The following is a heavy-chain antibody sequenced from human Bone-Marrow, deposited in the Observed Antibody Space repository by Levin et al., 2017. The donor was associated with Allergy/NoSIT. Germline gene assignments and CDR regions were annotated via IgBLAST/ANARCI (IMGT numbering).Heavy chain of an antibody. D-gene: IGHD3-10*01. Sequence: ASGPTLVKPTQTLTLTCTFSGFSLSTSGVGVGWIRQPPGKALEWLALIYWDDDKRYSPSLKSRLTITKDTTKNQVVLTMTNMDPVDTGTYYGAHRARAPDGSGSYPYWGQGILVTVSS. CDR2: IYWDDDK. CDR3: AHRARAPDGSGSYPY. J-gene: IGHJ4*02. V-gene: IGHV2-5*02. CDR1: GFSLSTSGVG.